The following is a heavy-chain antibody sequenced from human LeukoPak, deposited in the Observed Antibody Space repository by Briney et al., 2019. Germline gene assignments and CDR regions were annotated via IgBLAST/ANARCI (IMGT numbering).Heavy chain of an antibody. CDR1: GVSISSGGYD. CDR3: ARAPGLDGDYFDY. D-gene: IGHD3/OR15-3a*01. Sequence: SETLSLTCTVSGVSISSGGYDWRGIRQHPGKGLECIGNVYYTGSTYYNPSLKSRVTISVDTSKNQFSLKLSSVTAADTAVYYCARAPGLDGDYFDYWGQGTLVTVSS. CDR2: VYYTGST. J-gene: IGHJ4*02. V-gene: IGHV4-31*03.